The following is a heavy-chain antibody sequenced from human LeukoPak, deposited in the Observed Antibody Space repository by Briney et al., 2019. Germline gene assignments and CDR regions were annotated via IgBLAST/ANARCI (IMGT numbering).Heavy chain of an antibody. CDR2: IIPIFGTA. J-gene: IGHJ6*02. D-gene: IGHD6-13*01. V-gene: IGHV1-69*13. CDR3: ARDEAAAGTYYYYGMDV. Sequence: ASEKVSCKASGGTFSSYAISWVRQAPGQGLEWMGGIIPIFGTANYAQKFQGRVTITADESTSTAYMELSSLRSEDTAVYYCARDEAAAGTYYYYGMDVWGQGTTVTVSS. CDR1: GGTFSSYA.